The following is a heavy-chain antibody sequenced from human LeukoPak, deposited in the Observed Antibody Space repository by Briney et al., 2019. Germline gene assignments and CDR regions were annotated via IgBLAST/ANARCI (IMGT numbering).Heavy chain of an antibody. J-gene: IGHJ4*02. CDR3: ATLPGGQLWSSFDY. D-gene: IGHD5-18*01. Sequence: SETLSLTCTVSGGSISSGAYYRGWLRQHPGKGLEWIGYIYYSWSTYYNPSLNSRVTISVNTSKNQFSLRLRSVTAADTAVYYCATLPGGQLWSSFDYWGQGTLVTVSS. V-gene: IGHV4-31*03. CDR2: IYYSWST. CDR1: GGSISSGAYY.